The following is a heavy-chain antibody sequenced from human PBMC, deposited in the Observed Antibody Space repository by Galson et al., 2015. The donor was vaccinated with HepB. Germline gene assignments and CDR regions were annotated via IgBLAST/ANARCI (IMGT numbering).Heavy chain of an antibody. J-gene: IGHJ3*02. CDR1: GYTFTSYA. CDR3: ARDWYNHGSVAFDI. Sequence: SVKVSCKASGYTFTSYAMHWVRQAPGQSLEWMGWINAGNGNTKYPQKFQGRVTITRDTSASTAYMELSSLRSEDTAVYYCARDWYNHGSVAFDIWGQGTMVTVSS. CDR2: INAGNGNT. V-gene: IGHV1-3*01. D-gene: IGHD1-1*01.